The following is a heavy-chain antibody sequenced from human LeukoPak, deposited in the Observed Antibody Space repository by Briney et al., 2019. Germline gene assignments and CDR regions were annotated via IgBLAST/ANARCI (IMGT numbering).Heavy chain of an antibody. J-gene: IGHJ4*02. D-gene: IGHD1-26*01. Sequence: PSETLSLTCAVYGGSFSGYYWSWIRQPPGKGLEWIGEINHSGSTNYNPSLKSRVTISVDMSKNQFSLKLSSVTAADTAVYYCARESYAYPSYYFDYWGQGTLVTVSS. CDR2: INHSGST. V-gene: IGHV4-34*01. CDR3: ARESYAYPSYYFDY. CDR1: GGSFSGYY.